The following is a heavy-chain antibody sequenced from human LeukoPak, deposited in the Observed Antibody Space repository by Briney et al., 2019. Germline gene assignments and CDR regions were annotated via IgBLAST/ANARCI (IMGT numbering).Heavy chain of an antibody. CDR1: GYTFTGYD. CDR2: INPNSGGT. Sequence: ASVKVSCKASGYTFTGYDMHWVRQAPGQGLEWMGWINPNSGGTNYAQKFQGRVTMTRDTSISTAYMELSRLRSDDTALYYSARAYDYGGNIDYGRQGTLVTVSS. J-gene: IGHJ4*02. V-gene: IGHV1-2*02. CDR3: ARAYDYGGNIDY. D-gene: IGHD4-23*01.